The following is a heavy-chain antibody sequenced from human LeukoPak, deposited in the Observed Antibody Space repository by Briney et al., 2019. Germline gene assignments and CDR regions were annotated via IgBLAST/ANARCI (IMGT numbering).Heavy chain of an antibody. J-gene: IGHJ5*02. V-gene: IGHV4-30-4*08. D-gene: IGHD2-15*01. Sequence: SETLSLTCTVSGGSISSGDYYWSWIRQPPGKGLEWIGYIYYSGSTYYNPSLKSRVTISVDTSKNQFSLKLSSVTAADTAVYYCAKDYVPDIVVVVAATEFDPWGQGTLVTVSS. CDR1: GGSISSGDYY. CDR2: IYYSGST. CDR3: AKDYVPDIVVVVAATEFDP.